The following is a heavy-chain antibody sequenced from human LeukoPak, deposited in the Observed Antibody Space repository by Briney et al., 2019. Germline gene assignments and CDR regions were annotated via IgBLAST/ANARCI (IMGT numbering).Heavy chain of an antibody. V-gene: IGHV1-2*02. CDR2: INPNSGGT. CDR3: ARVVPAAGPDDAFDI. Sequence: GASVKVSCKASGYTFTGYYMHWVRQAPGQGLEWMGWINPNSGGTNYAQKFQGRVTMTRDTSISTAYMELSRLRSDDTAVYYCARVVPAAGPDDAFDIWGQGTMVTVSS. CDR1: GYTFTGYY. J-gene: IGHJ3*02. D-gene: IGHD2-2*01.